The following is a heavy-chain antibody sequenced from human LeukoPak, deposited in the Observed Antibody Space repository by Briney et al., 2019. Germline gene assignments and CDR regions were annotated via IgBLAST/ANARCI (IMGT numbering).Heavy chain of an antibody. Sequence: SETLSLTCAVYGGSFSGYYWSWIRQPPGKGLEWIGEINHSGSTNYNPSLKSRVTISVDTSKNQFSLKLSSVTAADTAVYYCAREGLLWFGESTFDYWGQGTLVTVSS. CDR3: AREGLLWFGESTFDY. J-gene: IGHJ4*02. V-gene: IGHV4-34*01. D-gene: IGHD3-10*01. CDR2: INHSGST. CDR1: GGSFSGYY.